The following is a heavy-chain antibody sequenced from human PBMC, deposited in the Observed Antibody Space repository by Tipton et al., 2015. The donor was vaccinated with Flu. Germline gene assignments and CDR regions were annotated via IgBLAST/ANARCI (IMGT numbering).Heavy chain of an antibody. CDR2: IYYSGST. Sequence: TLSLTCTVSGGSISSYYWSWIRQPPGKGLEWIGYIYYSGSTNYNPSLKSRVTISVDTSKNQFSLKLSSVTAADTAVYYCAMGDGDSDYWGQGTPVTVSS. CDR1: GGSISSYY. D-gene: IGHD4-17*01. J-gene: IGHJ4*02. V-gene: IGHV4-59*07. CDR3: AMGDGDSDY.